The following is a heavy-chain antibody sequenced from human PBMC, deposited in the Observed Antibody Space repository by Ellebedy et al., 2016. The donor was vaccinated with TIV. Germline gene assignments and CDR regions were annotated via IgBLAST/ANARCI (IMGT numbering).Heavy chain of an antibody. CDR1: GYTSTSYG. CDR2: TSAYNGNT. Sequence: AASVKVSCKASGYTSTSYGISWVRQAPGQGLEWMGWTSAYNGNTYYAQKLQRRVTLTIDTSTSTAYMELRSLRSDDTALYYCARAPYYYDSGLNWFGPWGQGTLVTGSS. J-gene: IGHJ5*02. D-gene: IGHD3-10*01. CDR3: ARAPYYYDSGLNWFGP. V-gene: IGHV1-18*01.